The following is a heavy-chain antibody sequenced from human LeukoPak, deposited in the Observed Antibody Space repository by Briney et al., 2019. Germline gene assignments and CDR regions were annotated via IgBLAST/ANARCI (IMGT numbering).Heavy chain of an antibody. D-gene: IGHD3-10*01. J-gene: IGHJ3*02. V-gene: IGHV5-51*01. Sequence: GESLKISCKTSGYNFTTYWIVWVRRMPGKGLEWMGIIYPGDSDTRYSPSFQGQVTISADKSISTAYLQWSSLKASDSAMYYCARVLLWFGEYDAFDIWGQGTMVTVSS. CDR2: IYPGDSDT. CDR3: ARVLLWFGEYDAFDI. CDR1: GYNFTTYW.